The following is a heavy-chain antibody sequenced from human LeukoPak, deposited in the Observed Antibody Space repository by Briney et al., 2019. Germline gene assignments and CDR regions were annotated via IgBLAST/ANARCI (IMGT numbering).Heavy chain of an antibody. CDR1: GGTFSSCD. CDR2: IIPIFGTA. Sequence: SVKVSCKASGGTFSSCDISWVRQAPGQGLEWMGGIIPIFGTANYAQKFQGRVTITADESTSTAYMELSSLRSEDTAVYYCANRRRASRGYGMDVWGQGITVTVSS. J-gene: IGHJ6*02. D-gene: IGHD1-1*01. V-gene: IGHV1-69*13. CDR3: ANRRRASRGYGMDV.